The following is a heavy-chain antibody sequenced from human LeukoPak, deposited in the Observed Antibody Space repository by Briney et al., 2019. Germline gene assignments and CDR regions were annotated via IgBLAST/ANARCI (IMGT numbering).Heavy chain of an antibody. Sequence: SETLSLTCTVSGGSISSYYWSWIRQPAGKGLEWTGYIYHSGSTYYNPSLKSRVTISVDRSKNQFSLKLSSVTAADTAVYYCARAYYYDSSGYYFMDWYFDLWGRGTLVTVSS. CDR1: GGSISSYY. CDR2: IYHSGST. J-gene: IGHJ2*01. CDR3: ARAYYYDSSGYYFMDWYFDL. V-gene: IGHV4-59*12. D-gene: IGHD3-22*01.